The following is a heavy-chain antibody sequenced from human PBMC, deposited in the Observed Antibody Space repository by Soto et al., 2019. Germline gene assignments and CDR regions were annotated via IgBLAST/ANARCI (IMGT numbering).Heavy chain of an antibody. CDR2: IYSGCST. Sequence: EVQLVESGGGLVQPGGSLRLSCAASGFTVSSNYMSWVRQAPGKGLEWVSVIYSGCSTYYADSVKGRFTISRDNSKNTLYLQMTSLRAEDTAVYYCARDSGEFNIVDTPPTYWGQGTLVTVSS. CDR1: GFTVSSNY. CDR3: ARDSGEFNIVDTPPTY. V-gene: IGHV3-66*01. J-gene: IGHJ4*02. D-gene: IGHD5-12*01.